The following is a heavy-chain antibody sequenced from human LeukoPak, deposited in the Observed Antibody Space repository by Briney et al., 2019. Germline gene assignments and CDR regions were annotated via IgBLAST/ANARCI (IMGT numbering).Heavy chain of an antibody. CDR2: ISGSGGST. D-gene: IGHD6-13*01. CDR3: ARRIAAAGTKGFDY. V-gene: IGHV3-23*01. J-gene: IGHJ4*02. Sequence: GGSLRLSCAASGFTFSSYGMSWVRQAPGEGLEWVSAISGSGGSTYYADSVKGRFTISRDNSKNTLYLQMNSLRAEDTAVYYCARRIAAAGTKGFDYWGQGTLVTVSS. CDR1: GFTFSSYG.